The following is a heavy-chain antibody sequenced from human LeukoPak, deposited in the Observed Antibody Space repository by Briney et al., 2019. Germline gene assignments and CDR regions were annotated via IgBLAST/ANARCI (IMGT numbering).Heavy chain of an antibody. CDR3: ASDGYSGYVTYYFDY. J-gene: IGHJ4*02. CDR2: ISSSSSYI. D-gene: IGHD5-12*01. Sequence: PGGSLRLSCAASGFTFSSYSMNWVHQAPGKGLEWVSSISSSSSYIYYADSVKGRFTISRDNAKNSLYLQMNSLRAEDTAVYYCASDGYSGYVTYYFDYWGQGTLVTVSS. CDR1: GFTFSSYS. V-gene: IGHV3-21*01.